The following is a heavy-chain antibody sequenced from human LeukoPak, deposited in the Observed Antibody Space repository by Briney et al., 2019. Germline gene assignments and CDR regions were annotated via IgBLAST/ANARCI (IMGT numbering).Heavy chain of an antibody. CDR1: GYTFTGYY. CDR2: INPNNGGT. D-gene: IGHD2-2*01. V-gene: IGHV1-2*02. J-gene: IGHJ6*02. Sequence: ASVKVSCKASGYTFTGYYMHWVRQAPGQGLEWMGWINPNNGGTNYAQKFQGRVTMTRDTSISTAYMELSRLRFDDTAVYYCARRLGYCSSTSCYGYYGMDVWGQGTTVTVSS. CDR3: ARRLGYCSSTSCYGYYGMDV.